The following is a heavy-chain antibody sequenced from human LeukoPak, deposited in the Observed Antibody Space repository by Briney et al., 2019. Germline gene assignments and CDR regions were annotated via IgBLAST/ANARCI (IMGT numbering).Heavy chain of an antibody. J-gene: IGHJ4*02. CDR2: IIPIFGTA. D-gene: IGHD3-22*01. V-gene: IGHV1-69*05. CDR3: ARPYDSSGNDLGY. CDR1: GGTFSSYA. Sequence: SVKVSCKASGGTFSSYAISWVRQAPGQGLEWMGGIIPIFGTANYAQKFQGRVTMTTDTSTSTAYMELRSLRSDDTAVYYCARPYDSSGNDLGYWGQGTLVTVSS.